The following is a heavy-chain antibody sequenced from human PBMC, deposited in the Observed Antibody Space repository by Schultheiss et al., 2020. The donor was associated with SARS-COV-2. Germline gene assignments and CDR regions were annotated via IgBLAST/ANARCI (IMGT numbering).Heavy chain of an antibody. CDR3: ARSNGDDWGGQAWFDP. D-gene: IGHD4-23*01. CDR2: IWYDGSNK. V-gene: IGHV3-33*08. Sequence: GGSLRLSCAASGFTFSSYGMHWVRQAPGKGLEWVAVIWYDGSNKYYADSVKGRFTISRDNSKNTLYLQMNSLRVEDTAVYSCARSNGDDWGGQAWFDPWGQGTLVTVSS. J-gene: IGHJ5*02. CDR1: GFTFSSYG.